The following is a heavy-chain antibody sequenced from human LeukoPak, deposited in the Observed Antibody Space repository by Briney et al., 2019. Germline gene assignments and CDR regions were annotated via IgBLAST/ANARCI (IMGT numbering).Heavy chain of an antibody. Sequence: SETLSLTCTVSGGSVSSDSYFWTWIRQPPGKGLEWIGYIYYSGSTNYNPSLKSRVTISLDTSKSQISLKLSSVTAADTAVCYCARGQRRLQDYWGQGTLVTVSS. CDR1: GGSVSSDSYF. CDR3: ARGQRRLQDY. V-gene: IGHV4-61*01. J-gene: IGHJ4*02. CDR2: IYYSGST.